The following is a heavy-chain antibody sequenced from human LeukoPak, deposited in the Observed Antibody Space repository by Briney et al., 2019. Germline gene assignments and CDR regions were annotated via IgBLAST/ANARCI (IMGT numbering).Heavy chain of an antibody. V-gene: IGHV3-23*01. Sequence: GGSLRLSCAASGFTFSSYGMSWVRQAPGKGLEWVSAISGSGGSTYYADSVKGRFTISRDNSKNTLYLQMSSLRAEDTALYYCARLSAYYYGSYFYYYMDVWGKGTTVTVSS. CDR2: ISGSGGST. CDR1: GFTFSSYG. CDR3: ARLSAYYYGSYFYYYMDV. D-gene: IGHD3-10*01. J-gene: IGHJ6*03.